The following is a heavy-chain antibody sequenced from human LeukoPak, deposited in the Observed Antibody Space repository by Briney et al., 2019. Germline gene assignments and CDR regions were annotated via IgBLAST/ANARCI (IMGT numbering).Heavy chain of an antibody. CDR3: AKSFGYSRSWFDN. CDR2: ISHDGSNK. J-gene: IGHJ4*02. V-gene: IGHV3-30-3*02. D-gene: IGHD6-13*01. CDR1: GFTFSSYA. Sequence: GGSLRLSCAASGFTFSSYAIHWVRQAPGKGLEWVAVISHDGSNKYYADSVKDRFTISRDNSKNTLYLQMNSLRVGDTAVYYCAKSFGYSRSWFDNWGQGTLVTVSS.